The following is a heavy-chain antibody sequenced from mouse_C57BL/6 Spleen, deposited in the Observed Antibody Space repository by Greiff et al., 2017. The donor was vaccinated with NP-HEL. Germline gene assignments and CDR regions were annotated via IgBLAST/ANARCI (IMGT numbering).Heavy chain of an antibody. J-gene: IGHJ4*01. V-gene: IGHV1-9*01. CDR3: SRQLRPLYAMDY. Sequence: QVQLQQSGAELMNPGASVKLSCKATGYTFTGYWIEWVKQRPGHGLDWIGEILPGSGSTNYNEKFKGKAPFTADTSSNTAYMQLSSLTTEDSAIYNCSRQLRPLYAMDYWGQGTSVTVSS. CDR2: ILPGSGST. D-gene: IGHD3-2*02. CDR1: GYTFTGYW.